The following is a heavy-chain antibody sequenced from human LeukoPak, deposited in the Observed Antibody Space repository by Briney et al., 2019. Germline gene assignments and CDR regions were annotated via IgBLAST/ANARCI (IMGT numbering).Heavy chain of an antibody. CDR2: MNQDGSEI. J-gene: IGHJ4*02. Sequence: GGSLRLSCVGSGFTFSRYWLNWVRQAPGKGLEWVANMNQDGSEIYYLDSVKGRFTISRDNTMNSLYLQMSSLRAEDTAVYYCATDRGWRTSGYYLYYFEYWGQGTLVTYSS. D-gene: IGHD3-3*01. CDR3: ATDRGWRTSGYYLYYFEY. CDR1: GFTFSRYW. V-gene: IGHV3-7*01.